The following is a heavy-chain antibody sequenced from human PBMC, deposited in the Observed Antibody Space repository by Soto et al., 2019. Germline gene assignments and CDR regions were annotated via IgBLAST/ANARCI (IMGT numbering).Heavy chain of an antibody. CDR3: ARRVVAYFDL. V-gene: IGHV4-39*01. CDR2: IYYSGST. D-gene: IGHD2-21*01. Sequence: QLQLQESGPGLVKPSETLSLTCTVSGGSISSSSYYWGWIRQPPGKGLEWSGSIYYSGSTYYNPSLKSRVTISVDTSKNQFSLKLSSVTAADTAVYYCARRVVAYFDLWGRGTLVTVSS. CDR1: GGSISSSSYY. J-gene: IGHJ2*01.